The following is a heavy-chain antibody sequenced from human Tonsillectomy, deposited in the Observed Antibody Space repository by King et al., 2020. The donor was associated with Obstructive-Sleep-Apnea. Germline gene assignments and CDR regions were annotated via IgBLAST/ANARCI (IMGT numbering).Heavy chain of an antibody. CDR2: IYHSGST. V-gene: IGHV4-38-2*02. D-gene: IGHD3-22*01. Sequence: VQLQESGPGLVKPSETLSLTYTVSGYSISSGYYWGWIRQPPGKGLEWIVSIYHSGSTYYNPSLKSRVTISVDTSKNQFSLKLSSVTAADTAVYYCARDYYYDSSGYYVDYWGQGTLVTVSS. CDR3: ARDYYYDSSGYYVDY. CDR1: GYSISSGYY. J-gene: IGHJ4*02.